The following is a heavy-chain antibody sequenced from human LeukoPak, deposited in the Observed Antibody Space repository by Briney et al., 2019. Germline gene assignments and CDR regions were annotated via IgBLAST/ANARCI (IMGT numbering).Heavy chain of an antibody. J-gene: IGHJ4*02. CDR1: GFTFSSYA. Sequence: PGGSLRLSCAASGFTFSSYAMSWVRQAPGKGLEWVSGISASGDSTYYTDSVKGRFTISRDNFKNTLYLQMNSLRAEDTAQYYCARTTWSVRSGDYWGQGTLVTVSS. D-gene: IGHD1-1*01. V-gene: IGHV3-23*01. CDR2: ISASGDST. CDR3: ARTTWSVRSGDY.